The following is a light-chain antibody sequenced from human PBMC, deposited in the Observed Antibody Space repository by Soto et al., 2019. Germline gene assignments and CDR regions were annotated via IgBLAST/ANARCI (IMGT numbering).Light chain of an antibody. V-gene: IGKV3-20*01. CDR1: QSVSSSF. CDR2: GAS. Sequence: DIVLTQSPASLSLPPGERATLSCRASQSVSSSFLAWYQQKPGQAPRLLIYGASRRATGIADRFPGRGSGPDFTLTISRLEPEDFAVHDWQQYDSCLTFGLGTKVESK. J-gene: IGKJ1*01. CDR3: QQYDSCLT.